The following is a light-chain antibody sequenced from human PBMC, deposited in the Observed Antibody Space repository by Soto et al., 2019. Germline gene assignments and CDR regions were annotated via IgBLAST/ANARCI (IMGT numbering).Light chain of an antibody. CDR1: QSISSW. CDR3: QQYNSDSCT. V-gene: IGKV1-5*01. CDR2: GAS. Sequence: DIQMTQSPSTLSASVGDRVTITCRASQSISSWLAWYQQKPGTAPKLLISGASSLESGVPSRFSGSGSGTEFTLTINSLQHDDFATYYCQQYNSDSCTFGQGTKLVIK. J-gene: IGKJ2*02.